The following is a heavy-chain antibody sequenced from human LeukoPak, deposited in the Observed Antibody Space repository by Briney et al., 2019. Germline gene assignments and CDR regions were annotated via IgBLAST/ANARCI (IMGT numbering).Heavy chain of an antibody. J-gene: IGHJ4*02. Sequence: RASETLSLTCAVYGDSFSGFYWSWIRQPPGKGLEWIGEINHSGSTNYNPSLKSRVTISVDTSKDQFSLMLTSVTAADTAVYYCARRMTTATVDYWGQGTLVTVSS. CDR3: ARRMTTATVDY. V-gene: IGHV4-34*01. CDR1: GDSFSGFY. D-gene: IGHD4-11*01. CDR2: INHSGST.